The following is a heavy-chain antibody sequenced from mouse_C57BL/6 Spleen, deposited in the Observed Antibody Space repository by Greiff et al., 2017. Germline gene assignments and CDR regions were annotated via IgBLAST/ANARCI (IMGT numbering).Heavy chain of an antibody. CDR1: GYTFTEYT. D-gene: IGHD2-4*01. J-gene: IGHJ2*01. CDR3: ARHEGRLYDYDPHFDY. V-gene: IGHV1-62-2*01. Sequence: QVQLQQSGAELVKPGASVKLSCKASGYTFTEYTIHWVKQRSGQGLEWIGWFYPGSGSIKYNEKFKDKATLTADKSSSTVYMELSRLTSEDSAVXFCARHEGRLYDYDPHFDYWGQGTTLTVSS. CDR2: FYPGSGSI.